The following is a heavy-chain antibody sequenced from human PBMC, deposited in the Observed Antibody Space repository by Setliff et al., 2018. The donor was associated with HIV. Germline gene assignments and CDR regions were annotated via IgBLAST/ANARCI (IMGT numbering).Heavy chain of an antibody. J-gene: IGHJ6*03. Sequence: GASVKVSCKASGYRFNTYGISWVRQAPGQGLEWMGWISPYNGDTRFAQSLQGRVTMTEDTSTDTAYMELSSLKSEDTAVYYCATTGVGVTRYYYYYMDVWGKGTTVTVSS. CDR2: ISPYNGDT. D-gene: IGHD1-26*01. CDR3: ATTGVGVTRYYYYYMDV. CDR1: GYRFNTYG. V-gene: IGHV1-18*01.